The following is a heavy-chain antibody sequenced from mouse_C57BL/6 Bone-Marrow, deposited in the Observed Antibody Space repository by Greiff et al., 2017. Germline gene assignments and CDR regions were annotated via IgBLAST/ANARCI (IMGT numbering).Heavy chain of an antibody. D-gene: IGHD2-3*01. J-gene: IGHJ3*01. Sequence: QVQLKQPGAELVRPGTSVKLSCKASGYTFTSYWMHWVKQRPGQGLEWIGVIDPSDSYTNYNQKFKGKATLTVDTSSSTAYMQLSSLTSEDSAVYYFARRDGYYWFAYWGQGTLVTVSA. CDR2: IDPSDSYT. CDR3: ARRDGYYWFAY. CDR1: GYTFTSYW. V-gene: IGHV1-59*01.